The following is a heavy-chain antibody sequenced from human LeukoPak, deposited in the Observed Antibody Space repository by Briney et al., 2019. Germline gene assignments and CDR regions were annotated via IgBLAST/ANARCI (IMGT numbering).Heavy chain of an antibody. Sequence: ASVKVSCKASGYTFISYYLHWVRQAPGQGLEWMGIINPSGGSTSYAQKFQGRVTMTRDTSTSTVHMELSSLRSEDTAVYYCARGSYGDYKRMDDQGYWGQGTLVTVSS. CDR1: GYTFISYY. V-gene: IGHV1-46*01. CDR2: INPSGGST. J-gene: IGHJ4*02. D-gene: IGHD4-17*01. CDR3: ARGSYGDYKRMDDQGY.